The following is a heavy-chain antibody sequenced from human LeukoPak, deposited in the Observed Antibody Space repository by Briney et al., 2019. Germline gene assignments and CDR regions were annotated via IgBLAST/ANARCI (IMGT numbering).Heavy chain of an antibody. CDR3: AWGLSGYLFDY. Sequence: SETLSLTCTVSGGSISSYYWSWIRQPPGKGLEWIGYIYYSGSTNYIPSLKSRVTISVDTSKNQFSLKVSSVTAADTAVYYCAWGLSGYLFDYWGQGTLVTVSS. D-gene: IGHD3-22*01. V-gene: IGHV4-59*08. CDR2: IYYSGST. CDR1: GGSISSYY. J-gene: IGHJ4*02.